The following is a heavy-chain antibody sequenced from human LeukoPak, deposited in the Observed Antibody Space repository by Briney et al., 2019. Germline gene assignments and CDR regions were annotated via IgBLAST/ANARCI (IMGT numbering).Heavy chain of an antibody. V-gene: IGHV5-51*01. CDR3: ARRLPYSSSRRSGWFDP. Sequence: KHGESLKISCKGSGYSFSNNWIGWVRQMPGKGLEWMGIIYPGDSDTRYSPSFQGQVTISADKSISTAYLQWSSLKASDTATYYCARRLPYSSSRRSGWFDPWGQGTLVTVSS. J-gene: IGHJ5*02. CDR1: GYSFSNNW. CDR2: IYPGDSDT. D-gene: IGHD6-13*01.